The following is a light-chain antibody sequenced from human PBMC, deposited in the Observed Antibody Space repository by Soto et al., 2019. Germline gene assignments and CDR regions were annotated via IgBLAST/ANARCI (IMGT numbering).Light chain of an antibody. Sequence: QSVLTQSSSASASLGSSVKLTCTLSSGHSSYIIAWHQQQPGKAPRYLIMLEGSESYNKGSGGPDRFSGSSSGADRDLTISNPQFEDDADYYGETWDINTHVVFGGGTKLTVL. J-gene: IGLJ2*01. V-gene: IGLV4-60*02. CDR1: SGHSSYI. CDR3: ETWDINTHVV. CDR2: LEGSESY.